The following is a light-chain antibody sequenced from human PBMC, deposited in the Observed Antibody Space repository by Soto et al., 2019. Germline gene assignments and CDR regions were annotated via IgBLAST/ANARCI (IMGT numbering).Light chain of an antibody. V-gene: IGKV3-11*01. CDR2: DAS. CDR1: QSIRNY. J-gene: IGKJ4*01. CDR3: QQRNDWVT. Sequence: EVVLTQSPATLSLSPGERATLSCRASQSIRNYLAWYQQKPGQAPRLLIYDASNRATGIPARFSGSGSGTDFILTISILEPEDSGVYYCQQRNDWVTFGGGTKVEIK.